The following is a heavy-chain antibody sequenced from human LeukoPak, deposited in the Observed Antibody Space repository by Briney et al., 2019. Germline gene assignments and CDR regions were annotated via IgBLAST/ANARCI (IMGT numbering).Heavy chain of an antibody. V-gene: IGHV4-34*01. CDR2: INHVGST. CDR3: ARGRNNQITMIRGPNHYFGLDF. CDR1: GFTFSSHA. D-gene: IGHD3-10*01. J-gene: IGHJ6*02. Sequence: GSLRLSCAASGFTFSSHAMSWVRQAPGKGLEWIGEINHVGSTKYNPSLKSRATMSVDPSKNQFSLKLSAVTAADTAFYYCARGRNNQITMIRGPNHYFGLDFWGQGTTVIVSS.